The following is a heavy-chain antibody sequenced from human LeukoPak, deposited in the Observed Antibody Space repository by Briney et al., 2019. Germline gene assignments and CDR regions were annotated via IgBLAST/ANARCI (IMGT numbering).Heavy chain of an antibody. CDR1: GYTFTSYG. J-gene: IGHJ4*02. D-gene: IGHD3-10*01. CDR2: ISAYNGNT. V-gene: IGHV1-18*01. Sequence: GASVKVSCKASGYTFTSYGISWVRQAPGQGLEWMGWISAYNGNTNYAQKLQGRVTMTTDTSTSTAYMELRSLRSDDTAVYYCARVLSRGSGSYYRRLFYFDYWGQGTLVTVSS. CDR3: ARVLSRGSGSYYRRLFYFDY.